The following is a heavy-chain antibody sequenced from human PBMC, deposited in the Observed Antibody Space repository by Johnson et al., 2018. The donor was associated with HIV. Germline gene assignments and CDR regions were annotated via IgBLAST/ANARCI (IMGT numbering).Heavy chain of an antibody. CDR1: RFTFTSYW. Sequence: VQLVESGGGLVQPGGSLRLSCAASRFTFTSYWMSWVRQAPGKGLEWVANIKQDGSEKYYVDSVKGRFTISRDNSKNTLYLQMNSLRAEDTAVYYCARDTPYDILTGYYIGAYDAFDIWGQGTMVTVSS. V-gene: IGHV3-7*01. CDR2: IKQDGSEK. J-gene: IGHJ3*02. D-gene: IGHD3-9*01. CDR3: ARDTPYDILTGYYIGAYDAFDI.